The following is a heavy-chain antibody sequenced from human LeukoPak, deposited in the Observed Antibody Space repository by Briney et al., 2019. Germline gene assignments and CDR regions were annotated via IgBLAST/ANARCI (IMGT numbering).Heavy chain of an antibody. CDR3: AKASTPYSSSWFTFDY. J-gene: IGHJ4*02. CDR2: ISWNSGSI. V-gene: IGHV3-9*01. Sequence: PGGSLRLSCAASGFTFDDYAMHWVRQAPGKGLEWVSGISWNSGSIGYADSVKGRFTISRDNAKNSLYLQMNSLRAEDTALYYCAKASTPYSSSWFTFDYWGQGTLVTVSS. CDR1: GFTFDDYA. D-gene: IGHD6-13*01.